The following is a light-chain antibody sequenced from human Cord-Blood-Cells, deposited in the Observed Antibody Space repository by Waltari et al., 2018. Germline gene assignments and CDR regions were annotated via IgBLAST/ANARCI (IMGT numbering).Light chain of an antibody. CDR2: DAS. CDR3: QQYNSYLYT. V-gene: IGKV1-5*01. Sequence: DIQMTRSPSTLSASVGDRVNITCRASQSISSWSAWYQQKPGKAPKLLIYDASSLESGVQSRFSGSGSGTEFTLTISSLQPDDFATYYCQQYNSYLYTFGQGTKLEIK. J-gene: IGKJ2*01. CDR1: QSISSW.